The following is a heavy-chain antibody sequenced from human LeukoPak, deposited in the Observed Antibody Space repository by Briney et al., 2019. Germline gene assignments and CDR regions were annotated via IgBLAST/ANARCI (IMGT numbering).Heavy chain of an antibody. CDR3: ASSEAPITPPPYGMGV. V-gene: IGHV4-31*03. CDR2: IYSSGGT. J-gene: IGHJ6*02. D-gene: IGHD5-12*01. CDR1: GDSISSGGYC. Sequence: SETLSLTCTVSGDSISSGGYCWNWFRQHPGKGLEWIGYIYSSGGTFYNPSLKSRVTISVDTSKNHFSLRLGSMTAADTALYYCASSEAPITPPPYGMGVWGQGTKVTVSS.